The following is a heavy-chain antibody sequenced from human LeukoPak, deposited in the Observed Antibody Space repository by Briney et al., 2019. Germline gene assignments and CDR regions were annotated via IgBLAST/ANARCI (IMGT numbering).Heavy chain of an antibody. D-gene: IGHD3-10*01. CDR3: ARGPRFGELLWHWFDP. CDR1: GGSISSGSYY. J-gene: IGHJ5*02. Sequence: PSETLSLTCTVSGGSISSGSYYWSWLRQPAGKGLEWIGRIYTSGSTNYNPSLKSRVTISVDTSKNQFSLKLRSVTAADTAVYYCARGPRFGELLWHWFDPWGQGTLVTVSS. V-gene: IGHV4-61*02. CDR2: IYTSGST.